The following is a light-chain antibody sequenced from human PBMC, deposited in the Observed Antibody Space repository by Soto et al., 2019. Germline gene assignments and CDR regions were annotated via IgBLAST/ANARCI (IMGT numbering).Light chain of an antibody. CDR3: QHYSAFSVT. CDR2: KAS. CDR1: QNIGDL. Sequence: DIQMTQSPSTLSASVEDRVAITCRASQNIGDLLAWYQQKPGEAPKLLIYKASYLESGVPSRLSGSGSGTEFTLTISSLQPGDLATYYCQHYSAFSVTFGQGTKVEIK. J-gene: IGKJ1*01. V-gene: IGKV1-5*03.